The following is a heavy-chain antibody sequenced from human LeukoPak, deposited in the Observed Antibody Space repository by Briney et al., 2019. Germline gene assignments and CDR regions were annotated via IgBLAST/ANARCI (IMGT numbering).Heavy chain of an antibody. J-gene: IGHJ4*02. CDR1: GYTFTGYY. D-gene: IGHD6-6*01. CDR3: ARGKSIAAHYYFDY. V-gene: IGHV1-2*06. CDR2: INPNSGGT. Sequence: ASVKVSCKASGYTFTGYYMHWVRQAPGLGLEWMGRINPNSGGTNYAQKFQGRVTMTRDTSISTAYMELSRLRSDDTAVYYCARGKSIAAHYYFDYWGQGTLVTVSS.